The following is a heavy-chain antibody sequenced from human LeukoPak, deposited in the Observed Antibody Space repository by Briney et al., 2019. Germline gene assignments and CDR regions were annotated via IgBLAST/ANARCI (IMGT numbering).Heavy chain of an antibody. CDR1: GFTFSSYG. Sequence: GGSLRLSCAASGFTFSSYGMHWVRQAPGKGLEWVAFIRYDGSNKYYADSVKGRFTISRDNSKNTLYLQMNSLRAEDTAVYYCANSGRGSSGWRLDYYYMDVWGKGTTVTVSS. D-gene: IGHD6-25*01. CDR3: ANSGRGSSGWRLDYYYMDV. CDR2: IRYDGSNK. J-gene: IGHJ6*03. V-gene: IGHV3-30*02.